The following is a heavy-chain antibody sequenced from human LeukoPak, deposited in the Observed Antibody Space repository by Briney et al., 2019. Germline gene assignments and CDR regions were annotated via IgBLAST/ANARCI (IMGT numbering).Heavy chain of an antibody. CDR2: IKQDGSAI. V-gene: IGHV3-7*04. CDR1: GSTFSSHW. D-gene: IGHD5-18*01. Sequence: GGSLRLSCAASGSTFSSHWMGWVRQAPGKGLEWVANIKQDGSAIHYVDSVKGRFTISGDNAQNSLHLQMNSLRAEDTAVYYCARVDYTGGYSYGYFDHWGQGTLVTVSS. J-gene: IGHJ4*02. CDR3: ARVDYTGGYSYGYFDH.